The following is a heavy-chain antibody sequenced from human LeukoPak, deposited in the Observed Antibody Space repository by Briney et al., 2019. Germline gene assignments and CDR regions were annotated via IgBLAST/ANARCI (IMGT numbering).Heavy chain of an antibody. CDR1: GGSISSYY. V-gene: IGHV4-59*12. CDR3: ARVDLYENVLDY. CDR2: IYYSGTT. J-gene: IGHJ4*02. D-gene: IGHD3-16*01. Sequence: SETLSLTCTVSGGSISSYYWSWIRQPPGKGLEWIGYIYYSGTTNYNPSLKSRVTISVDRSKNQFSLKLSSVTAADTAVYYCARVDLYENVLDYWGQGTLVTVSS.